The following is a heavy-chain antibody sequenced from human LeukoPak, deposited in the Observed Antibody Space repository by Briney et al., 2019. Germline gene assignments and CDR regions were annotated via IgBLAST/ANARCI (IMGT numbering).Heavy chain of an antibody. V-gene: IGHV4-38-2*02. CDR2: IYHSGST. D-gene: IGHD3-3*01. J-gene: IGHJ6*03. CDR3: ARERSEEYYDFWSGTYYMDV. CDR1: GYSISSGYY. Sequence: SETLSLTCTVSGYSISSGYYWGWIRQPPGKGLEWIGSIYHSGSTYYNPSLKSRVTISVDTSKNQFSLKLSSVTAADTAVYYCARERSEEYYDFWSGTYYMDVWGKGTTVTVSS.